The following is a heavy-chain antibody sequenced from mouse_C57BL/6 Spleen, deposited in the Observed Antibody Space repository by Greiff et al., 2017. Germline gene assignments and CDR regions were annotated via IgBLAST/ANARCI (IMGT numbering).Heavy chain of an antibody. CDR2: IYPGSGNT. CDR1: GYTFTDYY. V-gene: IGHV1-76*01. CDR3: AREGWLPLDY. J-gene: IGHJ2*01. Sequence: QVQLKESGAELVRPGASVKLSCKASGYTFTDYYINWVKQRPGPGLEWIARIYPGSGNTYYNEKFKGKATLTAEKSSSTAYMQLSSLTSEDSAVYFCAREGWLPLDYWGQGTTLTVSS. D-gene: IGHD2-3*01.